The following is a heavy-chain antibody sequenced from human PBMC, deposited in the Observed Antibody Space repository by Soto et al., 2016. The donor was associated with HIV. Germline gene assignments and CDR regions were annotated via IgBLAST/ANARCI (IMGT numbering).Heavy chain of an antibody. J-gene: IGHJ1*01. V-gene: IGHV4-59*01. CDR1: SGSISSYY. Sequence: QVQLQESGPGLVKPSETLSLTCTVSSGSISSYYWSWIRQPPGKGLEWIGYIYYSGSTNYNPSLKSRVTISVDTSKNQFSLKLSSVTAADTAVXYCASGITILEGIGRLEYFQHWGQGTLVTVSS. CDR3: ASGITILEGIGRLEYFQH. CDR2: IYYSGST. D-gene: IGHD3-3*01.